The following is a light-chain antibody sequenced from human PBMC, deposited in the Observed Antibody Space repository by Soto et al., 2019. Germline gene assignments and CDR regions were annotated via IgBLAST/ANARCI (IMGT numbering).Light chain of an antibody. V-gene: IGKV3-11*01. CDR2: DAS. CDR3: QQRSNSWT. Sequence: EIVLTQSPATLSLSPGERATLSCRASQSVRSSLAWYQQKPGQAPRLLIYDASNRATGIPARFSGSGSETDFTLTISSLEPEDFAVYYCQQRSNSWTFGQGPKVEIK. CDR1: QSVRSS. J-gene: IGKJ1*01.